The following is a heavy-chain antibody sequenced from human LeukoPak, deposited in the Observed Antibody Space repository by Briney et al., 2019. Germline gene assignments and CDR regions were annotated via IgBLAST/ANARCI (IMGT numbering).Heavy chain of an antibody. V-gene: IGHV1-18*01. D-gene: IGHD4-17*01. CDR2: ISASDGTT. CDR1: GYSFSIYG. Sequence: ASVKVSCKASGYSFSIYGITWARQAPGQGLEYLGWISASDGTTNYAQKVRDRVTMTTDTSTSTAYLELRSLRSEDTAVYYCARCGAAVTTHFSHWGQGTLVTVSS. CDR3: ARCGAAVTTHFSH. J-gene: IGHJ4*02.